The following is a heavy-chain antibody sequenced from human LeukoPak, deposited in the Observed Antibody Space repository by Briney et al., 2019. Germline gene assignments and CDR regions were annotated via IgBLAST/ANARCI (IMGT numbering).Heavy chain of an antibody. Sequence: SETLSLTCAVYGGSFSGYYWSWIRQPPGKGLEWIGEINHSGSTNYNPSLKSRVTISVDTSKNQFPLKLSSVTAADTAVYYCARLSSIWGQGTLVTISS. D-gene: IGHD3-10*02. V-gene: IGHV4-34*01. CDR2: INHSGST. CDR1: GGSFSGYY. CDR3: ARLSSI. J-gene: IGHJ4*02.